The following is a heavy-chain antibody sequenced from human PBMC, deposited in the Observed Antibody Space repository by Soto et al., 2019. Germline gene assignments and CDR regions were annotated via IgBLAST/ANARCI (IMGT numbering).Heavy chain of an antibody. J-gene: IGHJ4*02. CDR3: ARFFGSGFDY. D-gene: IGHD6-19*01. CDR1: GFTFSTDS. Sequence: EVQLVESGGGLVQPGGSLRLSCVASGFTFSTDSMNWVRQAPGKGLEWVAHISTSGATRYYADSVKGRFTISRDNAKTALYLQMESLRHEDPAVYYCARFFGSGFDYWGQGTLVTVSS. V-gene: IGHV3-48*02. CDR2: ISTSGATR.